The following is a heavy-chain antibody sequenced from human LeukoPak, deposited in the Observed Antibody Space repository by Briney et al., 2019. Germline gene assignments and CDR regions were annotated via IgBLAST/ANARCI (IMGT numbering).Heavy chain of an antibody. CDR3: AGAKVIRIAAAVGAFDI. V-gene: IGHV3-9*01. D-gene: IGHD6-13*01. J-gene: IGHJ3*02. CDR1: GFTFDDYA. Sequence: GRSLRLSCAASGFTFDDYAMHWVRQAPGKGLEWVSGISWNSGSIGYADSVKGRFTISRDNAKNSLYLQMNSLRAEDTALYYCAGAKVIRIAAAVGAFDIWGQGTMVTVSS. CDR2: ISWNSGSI.